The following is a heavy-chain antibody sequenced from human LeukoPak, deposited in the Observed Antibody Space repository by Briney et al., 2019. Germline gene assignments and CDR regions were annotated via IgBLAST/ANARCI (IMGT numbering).Heavy chain of an antibody. CDR2: IRKKAYGETT. Sequence: GGSLRLSCLASGFTFGDDGWSWFRLAAGKGLEWICLIRKKAYGETTEYAASVGGRFTISRDDAKSISYLQMNSLKTEDTALYFCARALHDYGDSNYYFDQWGQGTLVTVSS. D-gene: IGHD4-17*01. CDR3: ARALHDYGDSNYYFDQ. J-gene: IGHJ4*02. CDR1: GFTFGDDG. V-gene: IGHV3-49*03.